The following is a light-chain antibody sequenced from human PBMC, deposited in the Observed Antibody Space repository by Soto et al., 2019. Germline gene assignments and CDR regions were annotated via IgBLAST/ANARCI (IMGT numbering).Light chain of an antibody. CDR1: QSVSSN. CDR3: QQYNNWPGRT. J-gene: IGKJ1*01. V-gene: IGKV3-15*01. CDR2: GAS. Sequence: EIVMTQSPATLSVSPGERATLSCRASQSVSSNLAWYQQKPGQAPRLLIYGASTRATGIPARFSGSGSGTEFTLTISSLLSEDFAVDYCQQYNNWPGRTCGQGTKVEIK.